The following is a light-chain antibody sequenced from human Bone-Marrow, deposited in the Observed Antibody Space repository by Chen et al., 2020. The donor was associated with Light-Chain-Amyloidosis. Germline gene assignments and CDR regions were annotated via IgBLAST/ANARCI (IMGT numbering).Light chain of an antibody. CDR2: EVS. J-gene: IGLJ1*01. CDR3: SSYTSSVSYV. CDR1: SSDVGCYNH. V-gene: IGLV2-14*01. Sequence: QSALTQPASVSGSPGQSITISCTGTSSDVGCYNHVSWYQHHPGKAPKLMIYEVSNRPSGISNRFSGSKSGNTASLSSSGLQAEDEADYYCSSYTSSVSYVFGSGTKVTVL.